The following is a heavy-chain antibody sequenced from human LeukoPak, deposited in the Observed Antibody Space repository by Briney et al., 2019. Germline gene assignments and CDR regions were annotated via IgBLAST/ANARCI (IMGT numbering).Heavy chain of an antibody. Sequence: SETLSLTCAVYGGSFSGYYWSWIRQPPGKGLEWIGYIYYSGSTNYNPTLKSRVTISVDTSKNQFSLKLSSVTAADTAAYYCARQGTYYDILTGYSYLDYWGQGTLVTVSS. D-gene: IGHD3-9*01. J-gene: IGHJ4*02. V-gene: IGHV4-59*08. CDR1: GGSFSGYY. CDR2: IYYSGST. CDR3: ARQGTYYDILTGYSYLDY.